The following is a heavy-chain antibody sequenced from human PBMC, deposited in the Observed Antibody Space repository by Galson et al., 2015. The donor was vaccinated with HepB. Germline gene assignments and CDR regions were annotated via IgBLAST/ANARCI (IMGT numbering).Heavy chain of an antibody. Sequence: SLRLSCAASGFTFNNYPMHWVRQAPGKGLEWVAVISYDGSNKLYADSVKGRFTVSRDHSKNTLFLQMNSLRVEDTAVYFCARDFQSTYSSLLMGYWGQGTLVTVSS. CDR3: ARDFQSTYSSLLMGY. J-gene: IGHJ4*02. V-gene: IGHV3-30-3*01. CDR1: GFTFNNYP. D-gene: IGHD6-19*01. CDR2: ISYDGSNK.